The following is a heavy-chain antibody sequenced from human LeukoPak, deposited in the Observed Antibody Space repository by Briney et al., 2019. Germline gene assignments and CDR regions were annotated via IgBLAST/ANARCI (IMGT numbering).Heavy chain of an antibody. Sequence: GGSLRLSCAASGFTFSSYAMNWVRQAPGKGLEWVSGISCSGSNTYYADSVKGRFTISRDNSKNTLYLEMNSLRADATAAYCCAIEVYTSYCDTRWYFELWGRGTLVTVSS. D-gene: IGHD6-6*01. CDR2: ISCSGSNT. V-gene: IGHV3-23*01. J-gene: IGHJ2*01. CDR3: AIEVYTSYCDTRWYFEL. CDR1: GFTFSSYA.